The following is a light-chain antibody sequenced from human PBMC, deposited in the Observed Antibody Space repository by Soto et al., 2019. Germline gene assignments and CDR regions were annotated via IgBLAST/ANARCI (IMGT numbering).Light chain of an antibody. CDR2: DVS. CDR3: QQYGSSSIT. V-gene: IGKV3-20*01. CDR1: QSISSNS. Sequence: GLTQSPGTLSSSPGERITLSCRASQSISSNSLAWYQQKPGQPPRLLIYDVSNRATGIPARFSGSGSGTDFTLTITSLEPEDFAVYYCQQYGSSSITFGQGTRLEIK. J-gene: IGKJ5*01.